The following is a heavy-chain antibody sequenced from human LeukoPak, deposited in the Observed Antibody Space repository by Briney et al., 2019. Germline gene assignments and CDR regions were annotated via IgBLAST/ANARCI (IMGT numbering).Heavy chain of an antibody. CDR2: IYSGGST. CDR3: ASSYYYGSGSYLAY. Sequence: GGSLRLSCAASGFTVSSNYMSRVRQAPGKGLEWVSVIYSGGSTYYADSVKGRFTISRDNSKNTLYLQMNSLRAEDTAVYYCASSYYYGSGSYLAYWGQGTLVTVSS. D-gene: IGHD3-10*01. V-gene: IGHV3-66*01. CDR1: GFTVSSNY. J-gene: IGHJ4*02.